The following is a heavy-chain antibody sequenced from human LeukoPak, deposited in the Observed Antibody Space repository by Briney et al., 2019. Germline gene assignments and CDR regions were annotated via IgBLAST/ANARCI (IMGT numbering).Heavy chain of an antibody. J-gene: IGHJ4*02. CDR2: MNPNSGNT. CDR1: GYTFTSYD. Sequence: ASVRVSCKASGYTFTSYDINWVRQATGQGLEWMGWMNPNSGNTGYAQKFQGRVTMTRNTSISTAYMELSSLRSEDTAVYYCARSYYDFWSGVTPVGYWGQGTLVTVSS. D-gene: IGHD3-3*01. CDR3: ARSYYDFWSGVTPVGY. V-gene: IGHV1-8*01.